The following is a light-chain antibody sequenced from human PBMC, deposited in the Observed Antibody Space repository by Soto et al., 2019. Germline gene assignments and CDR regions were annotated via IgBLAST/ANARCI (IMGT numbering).Light chain of an antibody. CDR3: QQYYSFPWT. Sequence: DIQMTQSPSSLSASVGYRVTITCRASQSIASYLNWYQQRPGKAPKLLIHAASTLQSGVPSRFSGSGSGTDFTLTISCLQSEDFATYYCQQYYSFPWTFGQGTKVDIK. J-gene: IGKJ1*01. CDR2: AAS. CDR1: QSIASY. V-gene: IGKV1-39*01.